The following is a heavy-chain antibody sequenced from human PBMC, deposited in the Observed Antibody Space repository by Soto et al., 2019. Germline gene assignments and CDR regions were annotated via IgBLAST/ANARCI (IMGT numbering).Heavy chain of an antibody. V-gene: IGHV1-69*01. Sequence: QVQLVQSGAEVKKPGSSVKVSCKASGGTFSSYAISWVRQAPGQGLEWMGGIIPIFGTANYAQKFQGRVTITADESTSTAYMELSSLRSEDTAVYYCARQGMPRGGVASDQVNFDCWGQGTLVTVSS. CDR1: GGTFSSYA. J-gene: IGHJ4*02. CDR3: ARQGMPRGGVASDQVNFDC. CDR2: IIPIFGTA. D-gene: IGHD3-10*01.